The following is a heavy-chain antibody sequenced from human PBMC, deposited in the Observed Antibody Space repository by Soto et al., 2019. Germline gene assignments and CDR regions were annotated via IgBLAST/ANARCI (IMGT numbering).Heavy chain of an antibody. Sequence: ASVKVSCKASGYSFTTHDITWLRQASGKGLEWVGGISTDRGDTIYPQNLQGRVTMTTDSSTSTVYMELKSLRSDDTAVYYCARDDLNRGGKYFDYWGQGTLVTVSS. V-gene: IGHV1-18*01. J-gene: IGHJ4*02. CDR3: ARDDLNRGGKYFDY. D-gene: IGHD2-15*01. CDR2: ISTDRGDT. CDR1: GYSFTTHD.